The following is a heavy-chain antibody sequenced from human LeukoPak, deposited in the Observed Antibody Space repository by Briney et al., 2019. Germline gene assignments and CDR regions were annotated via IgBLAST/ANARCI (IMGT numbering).Heavy chain of an antibody. D-gene: IGHD2-8*01. Sequence: GASVKVSCKASVYTFTSYGISWVRQAPGQGLEWMGWISAYNGNTNYAQKLQGRVTMTTDTSTSTAYMELRSLRSDDTAVYYCARDLGVDIVLMVDYWGQGTLVTVSS. CDR1: VYTFTSYG. CDR3: ARDLGVDIVLMVDY. V-gene: IGHV1-18*01. J-gene: IGHJ4*02. CDR2: ISAYNGNT.